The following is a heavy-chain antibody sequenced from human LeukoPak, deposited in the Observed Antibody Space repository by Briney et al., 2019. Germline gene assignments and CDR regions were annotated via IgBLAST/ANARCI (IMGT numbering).Heavy chain of an antibody. Sequence: ASVKVSCKASGYTFTGYYMHWVRQAPGQGLEWMGWINPNSGGTNYAQKLQGRVTMTTDTSTSTAYMELRSLRSDDTAVYYCARGYGSGSSYNWFDPWGQGTLVTVSS. CDR2: INPNSGGT. CDR1: GYTFTGYY. CDR3: ARGYGSGSSYNWFDP. D-gene: IGHD3-10*01. J-gene: IGHJ5*02. V-gene: IGHV1-2*02.